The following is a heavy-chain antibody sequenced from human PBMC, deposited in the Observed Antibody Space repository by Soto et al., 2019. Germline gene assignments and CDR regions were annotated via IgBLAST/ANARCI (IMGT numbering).Heavy chain of an antibody. CDR1: GFSFSISP. V-gene: IGHV3-21*01. D-gene: IGHD1-7*01. CDR2: TSSSGSFM. J-gene: IGHJ4*02. Sequence: GGSLRLSCAASGFSFSISPMHWVRQAPGKGPEWVASTSSSGSFMNYADSVKGRFTISRDNAKNSLYLQMSGLKDEDTAVYYCARDPPTGTTLDWADSWGQGTLVTVSS. CDR3: ARDPPTGTTLDWADS.